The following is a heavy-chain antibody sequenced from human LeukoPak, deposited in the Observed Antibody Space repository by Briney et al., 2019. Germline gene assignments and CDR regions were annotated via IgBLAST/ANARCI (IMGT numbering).Heavy chain of an antibody. CDR3: ARDSYSNLDFDY. J-gene: IGHJ4*02. Sequence: SQTLSLTCAVYGGSFSGYYWSWIRQPPGKGLEWIGEINHSGSTNYNPSLKSRVTISVDTSKNQFSLKLSSVTAADTAVYYCARDSYSNLDFDYWGQGTLVTVSS. D-gene: IGHD6-13*01. CDR2: INHSGST. V-gene: IGHV4-34*01. CDR1: GGSFSGYY.